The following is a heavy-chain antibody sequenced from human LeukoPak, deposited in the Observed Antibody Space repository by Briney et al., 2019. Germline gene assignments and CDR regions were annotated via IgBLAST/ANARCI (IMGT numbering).Heavy chain of an antibody. CDR3: AQIAADFDY. CDR2: ISGSGGFT. Sequence: GGSLRLSCAASGFTFTNYAMNWVRQSPGKGLEWVSSISGSGGFTYYADSVKGRFTISRDNSKNTLYLQMNTLRAEDTAVYYCAQIAADFDYWGQGTLVTVSS. V-gene: IGHV3-23*01. CDR1: GFTFTNYA. J-gene: IGHJ4*02. D-gene: IGHD6-13*01.